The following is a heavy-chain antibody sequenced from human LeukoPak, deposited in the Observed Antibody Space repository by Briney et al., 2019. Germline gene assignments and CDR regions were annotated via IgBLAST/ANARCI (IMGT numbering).Heavy chain of an antibody. J-gene: IGHJ6*02. D-gene: IGHD5-24*01. CDR2: IIPIFGTA. CDR3: ARCDGYNYYYYYGMDV. Sequence: SVKVSCKASGGTFSSYAISWVRQAPGQGLEWMGGIIPIFGTANYAQKFQGRVTITADESTGTAYMELSSLRSEDTAVYYCARCDGYNYYYYYGMDVWGQGTTVTVSS. CDR1: GGTFSSYA. V-gene: IGHV1-69*01.